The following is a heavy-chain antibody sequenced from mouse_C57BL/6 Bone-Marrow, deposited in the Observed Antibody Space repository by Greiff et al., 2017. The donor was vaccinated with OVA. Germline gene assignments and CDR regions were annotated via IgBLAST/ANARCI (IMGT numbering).Heavy chain of an antibody. CDR3: AREVGPYSNYPFAD. Sequence: LVESGAELARPGASVKLSCKASGYTFTSYGISWVKQRTGQGLEWIGEIYPRSGNTYYNEKFKGKATLTADKSSSTAYMELRSLTSEDSAVYFCAREVGPYSNYPFADWGQGTLVTVSA. CDR2: IYPRSGNT. J-gene: IGHJ3*01. CDR1: GYTFTSYG. V-gene: IGHV1-81*01. D-gene: IGHD2-5*01.